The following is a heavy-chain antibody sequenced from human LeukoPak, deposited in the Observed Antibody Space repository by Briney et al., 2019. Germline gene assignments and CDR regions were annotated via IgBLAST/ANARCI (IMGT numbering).Heavy chain of an antibody. J-gene: IGHJ6*02. Sequence: GGSLRLSCAASGFTFSDYYMSWIRQAPGKGLQWVSYISSSSSYTNYADSVKGRFTISRDNAKNSLYLQMNSLRAEDTAVYYCARVGSLNYYDSSGYYSPYSMDVWGQGTTVTVSS. CDR3: ARVGSLNYYDSSGYYSPYSMDV. CDR1: GFTFSDYY. V-gene: IGHV3-11*06. D-gene: IGHD3-22*01. CDR2: ISSSSSYT.